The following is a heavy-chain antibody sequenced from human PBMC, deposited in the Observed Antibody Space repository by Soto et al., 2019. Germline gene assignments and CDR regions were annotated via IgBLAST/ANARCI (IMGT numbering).Heavy chain of an antibody. CDR1: GFTFSSYA. Sequence: GGSLRLSCAASGFTFSSYAMSWVRQAPGKGLEWVSAISGSGGSTYYADSVKGRFTISRDNSKNTLYLQMNSLRAEDTAVYYCAKDXLWFGRRLTSVSRGMDVWGQGTTVTVSS. CDR2: ISGSGGST. V-gene: IGHV3-23*01. CDR3: AKDXLWFGRRLTSVSRGMDV. J-gene: IGHJ6*02. D-gene: IGHD3-10*01.